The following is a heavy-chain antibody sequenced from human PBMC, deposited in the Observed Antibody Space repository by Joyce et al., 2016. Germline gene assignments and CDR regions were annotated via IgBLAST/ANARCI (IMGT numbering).Heavy chain of an antibody. J-gene: IGHJ4*02. V-gene: IGHV4-59*01. CDR1: GVSINPYS. CDR2: VSNGGVT. Sequence: QVQLQESGPGLVKPSETLSLTCSVSGVSINPYSWTWIRQPPGKGLEWIGYVSNGGVTKYNTSLKRRVTISLVTSKNQFSLKVNSLTAADTARYFCARVSGGGNSAFIDSWGQGMLVIVSS. D-gene: IGHD4-23*01. CDR3: ARVSGGGNSAFIDS.